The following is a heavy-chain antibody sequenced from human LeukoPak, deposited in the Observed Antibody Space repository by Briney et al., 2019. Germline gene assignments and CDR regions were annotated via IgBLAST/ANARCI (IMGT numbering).Heavy chain of an antibody. CDR3: AREGKNYYDSSGGYYFDY. CDR1: GGTFSSYA. J-gene: IGHJ4*02. Sequence: ASVKVSCKASGGTFSSYAISWVRQAPGQGLEWMGRIIPIFGTANYAQKFQGRVTITTDESTSTAYMELSSLRSEDTAVYYRAREGKNYYDSSGGYYFDYWGQGTLVTVSS. D-gene: IGHD3-22*01. CDR2: IIPIFGTA. V-gene: IGHV1-69*05.